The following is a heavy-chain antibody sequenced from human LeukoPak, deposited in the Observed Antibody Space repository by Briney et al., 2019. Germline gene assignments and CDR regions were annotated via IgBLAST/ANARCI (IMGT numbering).Heavy chain of an antibody. V-gene: IGHV3-7*01. Sequence: GGSLRLSCAASGFTFSSYWMSWVRQAPGKGLEWVANIKQDGSEKYYVDSVKGRFTISRDNAKNSLYLQMNSLRAEDTAVYYCASNLHTRWFDPWGQGTLVTVSS. D-gene: IGHD2-2*01. CDR2: IKQDGSEK. CDR1: GFTFSSYW. CDR3: ASNLHTRWFDP. J-gene: IGHJ5*02.